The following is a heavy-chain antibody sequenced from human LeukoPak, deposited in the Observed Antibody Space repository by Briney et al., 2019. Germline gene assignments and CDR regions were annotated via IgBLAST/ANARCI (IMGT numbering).Heavy chain of an antibody. CDR3: VRDSGMGLDAFDI. Sequence: SQTLPLTCAISGDSVSSNSATWNWIRQSPSRGLEWQGRTYYRSRWLNDYAVSVKGRITVNPDTSKNQFSLQLHSVSPEDTAVYYCVRDSGMGLDAFDIWGQGTMVTVSS. CDR1: GDSVSSNSAT. V-gene: IGHV6-1*01. D-gene: IGHD3-10*01. J-gene: IGHJ3*02. CDR2: TYYRSRWLN.